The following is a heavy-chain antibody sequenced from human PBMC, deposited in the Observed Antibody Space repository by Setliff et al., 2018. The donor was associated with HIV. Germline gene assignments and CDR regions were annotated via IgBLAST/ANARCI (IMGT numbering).Heavy chain of an antibody. CDR1: TFTFTDYI. Sequence: ASVKVSCKVSTFTFTDYILYWVRQAPGHTLEWMGQIYPKNGETVYAEKFYGRLTITADTSADTTYLELTSLRSDDTAVYYCATPWLLYYDFWGQGTLVTVSS. CDR3: ATPWLLYYDF. J-gene: IGHJ4*02. CDR2: IYPKNGET. V-gene: IGHV1-69-2*01. D-gene: IGHD3-10*01.